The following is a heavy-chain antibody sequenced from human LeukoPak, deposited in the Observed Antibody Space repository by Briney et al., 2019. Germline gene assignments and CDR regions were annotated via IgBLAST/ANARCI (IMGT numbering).Heavy chain of an antibody. D-gene: IGHD4-17*01. Sequence: SETLSLTCAVYGGSFSGYYWSWIRQPPGKGLEWIGEINHSGSTNYNPSLKSRVTISVDTSKNQFSLKLSSVTAADTAVYYCARERGDGALGWGQGTLVTVSS. V-gene: IGHV4-34*01. CDR3: ARERGDGALG. CDR1: GGSFSGYY. CDR2: INHSGST. J-gene: IGHJ4*02.